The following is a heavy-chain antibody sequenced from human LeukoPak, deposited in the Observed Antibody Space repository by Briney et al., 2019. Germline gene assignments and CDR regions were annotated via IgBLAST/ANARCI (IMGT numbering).Heavy chain of an antibody. Sequence: VASVKVSCKASGGTFSSYAISWVRQAPGQGLEWMGGIIPIFGTANYAQKFQGRATITADESTSTAYMELSSLRSEDTAVYYCARDGYGDYVGGDYWGQGTLVTVSS. CDR2: IIPIFGTA. J-gene: IGHJ4*02. D-gene: IGHD4-17*01. CDR1: GGTFSSYA. CDR3: ARDGYGDYVGGDY. V-gene: IGHV1-69*13.